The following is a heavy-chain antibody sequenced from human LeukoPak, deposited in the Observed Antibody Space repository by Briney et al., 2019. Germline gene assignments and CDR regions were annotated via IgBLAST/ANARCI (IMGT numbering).Heavy chain of an antibody. D-gene: IGHD1-1*01. Sequence: PSETLSPTCGVSGGSFSDYYWKWIRQSPGKGLEWIGEINHSGSTNYNPSLKGRVTMSVDTSKKQFSPRLSSVSAADTAIYYCARSGYTRRFMDYWGQGTLVTVSS. CDR3: ARSGYTRRFMDY. V-gene: IGHV4-34*01. CDR2: INHSGST. CDR1: GGSFSDYY. J-gene: IGHJ4*02.